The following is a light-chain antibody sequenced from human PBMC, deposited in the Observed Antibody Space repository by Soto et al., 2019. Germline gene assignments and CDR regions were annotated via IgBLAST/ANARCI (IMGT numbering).Light chain of an antibody. CDR3: SSFTSSSTRV. V-gene: IGLV2-14*01. CDR1: SSNVGNYNF. J-gene: IGLJ3*02. CDR2: EVS. Sequence: QSSLAQPASVSGSPGQSITISCTGASSNVGNYNFVSWYQQHPGKAPKLMIYEVSNRPSGVSNRFSGSKSGNMASLTISGFQAEDEADYYCSSFTSSSTRVFGGGTKLTVL.